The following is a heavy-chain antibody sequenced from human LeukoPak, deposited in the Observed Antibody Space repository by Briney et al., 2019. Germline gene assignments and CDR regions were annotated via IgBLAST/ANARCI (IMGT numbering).Heavy chain of an antibody. V-gene: IGHV3-30*04. Sequence: GRSLRLSCAASGFTFSSYAMHWVRQAPGKGLEWVAVISYDGSNKYYADSVKGRFTISRDNSKNTLYLQMDSLRAEDTAVYYCARDPLGTRPGFDYWGQGTLVTVSS. CDR1: GFTFSSYA. J-gene: IGHJ4*02. CDR2: ISYDGSNK. CDR3: ARDPLGTRPGFDY. D-gene: IGHD1-1*01.